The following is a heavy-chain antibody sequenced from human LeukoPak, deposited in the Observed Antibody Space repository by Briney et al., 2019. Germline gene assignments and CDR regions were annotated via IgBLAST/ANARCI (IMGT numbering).Heavy chain of an antibody. CDR3: ASGYYDILTGYQNGGYFDY. CDR1: GFTFDDYG. J-gene: IGHJ4*02. V-gene: IGHV3-20*04. Sequence: GGSLRLSCAASGFTFDDYGMSWVRQAPGKGLEWVSGINWNGGSTGYADSVKGRFTISRDNAKNSLYLQMNSLRAKDTALYYCASGYYDILTGYQNGGYFDYWGQGTLVTVSS. D-gene: IGHD3-9*01. CDR2: INWNGGST.